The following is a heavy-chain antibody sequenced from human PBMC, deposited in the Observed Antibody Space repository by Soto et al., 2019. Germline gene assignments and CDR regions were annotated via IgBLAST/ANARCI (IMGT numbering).Heavy chain of an antibody. D-gene: IGHD6-13*01. CDR1: GGSVSSGSYY. CDR2: IYYSGST. Sequence: SETLSLTCTVSGGSVSSGSYYWSWIRQPPGKGLEWIGYIYYSGSTNYNPSLKSRVTISVDTSKNQFSLKLSSVTAADTAVYYCAREGYRRPSLFDYWGQGTLVTVSS. V-gene: IGHV4-61*01. J-gene: IGHJ4*02. CDR3: AREGYRRPSLFDY.